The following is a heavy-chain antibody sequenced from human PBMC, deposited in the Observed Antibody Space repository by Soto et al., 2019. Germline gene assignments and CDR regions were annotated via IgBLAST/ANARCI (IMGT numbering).Heavy chain of an antibody. D-gene: IGHD2-21*02. J-gene: IGHJ5*02. CDR1: GGSISSYH. CDR3: ACVVVTAIASWFDP. CDR2: IYYSGST. V-gene: IGHV4-59*01. Sequence: PSETLSLTCTVSGGSISSYHWSWIRQPPGKGLEWIGYIYYSGSTNYNPSLKSRVTISVDTSKNQFSLKLSSVTAADTAVYYCACVVVTAIASWFDPWGQGTLVTVSS.